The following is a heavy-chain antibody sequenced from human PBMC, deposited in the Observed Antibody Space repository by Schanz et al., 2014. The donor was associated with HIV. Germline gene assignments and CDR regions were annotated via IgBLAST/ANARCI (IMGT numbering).Heavy chain of an antibody. J-gene: IGHJ6*02. CDR1: GVPFRNYG. CDR2: TLHDGSGT. D-gene: IGHD6-19*01. Sequence: QVQLVESGGGVVQPGTSLRLSCAASGVPFRNYGMHWVRQAPGKGLEWVAVTLHDGSGTYYADSVRGRFNISRDNSKNTLYLQMNSLRPEDTAVYYCSTDIAVAGRGGMDLWGQGTTVTVAS. CDR3: STDIAVAGRGGMDL. V-gene: IGHV3-30*03.